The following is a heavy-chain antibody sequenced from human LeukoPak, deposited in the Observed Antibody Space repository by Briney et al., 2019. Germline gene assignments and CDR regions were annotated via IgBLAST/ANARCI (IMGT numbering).Heavy chain of an antibody. CDR3: AKDYYYDSSGYYHQSYYGMDV. CDR1: GFTFSSYG. Sequence: PGRSLRLSCAASGFTFSSYGMHWVRQAPGKGLEWVAVISYDGSNKYYADSVKGRFTISRDNSKNTLYLQMNSLRAEDTAVYYCAKDYYYDSSGYYHQSYYGMDVWGQGTTVTVSS. V-gene: IGHV3-30*18. CDR2: ISYDGSNK. J-gene: IGHJ6*02. D-gene: IGHD3-22*01.